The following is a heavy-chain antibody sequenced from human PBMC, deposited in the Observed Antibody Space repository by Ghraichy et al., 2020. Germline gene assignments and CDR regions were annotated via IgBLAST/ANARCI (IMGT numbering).Heavy chain of an antibody. CDR2: ISSDGTNE. V-gene: IGHV3-30-3*01. CDR1: GFPFNSYA. CDR3: ARDKGGY. Sequence: GESLNISSAASGFPFNSYAMHWVRQAPGKGLEWMAVISSDGTNEYYADSVKGRFSVSRDSSKNTLYLQMDSLRAEDTAVYYCARDKGGYWGQGTLVTVSS. J-gene: IGHJ4*02.